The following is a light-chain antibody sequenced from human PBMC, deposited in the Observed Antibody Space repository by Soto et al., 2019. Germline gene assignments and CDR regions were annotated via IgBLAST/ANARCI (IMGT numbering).Light chain of an antibody. Sequence: QSVLTQPASVSGSPGQSITISCTGTSSDVGSYNLVSWYQQHLGKAPKLMIYEGSKRPSGVSNRFSGSKSGNTASLTISGLQAEDEADYYCCSYSGSSTLVVSGGGTKLTVL. CDR2: EGS. J-gene: IGLJ2*01. V-gene: IGLV2-23*01. CDR1: SSDVGSYNL. CDR3: CSYSGSSTLVV.